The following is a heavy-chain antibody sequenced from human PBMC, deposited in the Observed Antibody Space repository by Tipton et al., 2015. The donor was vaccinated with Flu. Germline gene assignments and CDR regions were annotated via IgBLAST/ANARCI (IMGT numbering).Heavy chain of an antibody. J-gene: IGHJ4*02. CDR1: GFSFTDYW. CDR3: TRRLVED. Sequence: SLRLSCAASGFSFTDYWMAWVRQAPGKGLEWVANINYDGSTIYYVESVKGRFTISRDNAKNSLYLQMNNLRVEDTAVYYCTRRLVEDWGQGTHVTVSS. V-gene: IGHV3-7*01. CDR2: INYDGSTI.